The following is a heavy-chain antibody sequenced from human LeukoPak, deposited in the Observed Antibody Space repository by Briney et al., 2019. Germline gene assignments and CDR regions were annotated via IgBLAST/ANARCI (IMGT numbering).Heavy chain of an antibody. Sequence: SETLSLTCAVYGGSFSGYYWSWIRQPPGKGLEWIGEINHSGSTNYNPSLKSRVTISVDTSKNQFFLKLNSVTAADTAVYYCARGLPKYYYDRSRGSERLDYWGQGTLVTVSS. CDR1: GGSFSGYY. D-gene: IGHD3-22*01. J-gene: IGHJ4*02. V-gene: IGHV4-34*01. CDR2: INHSGST. CDR3: ARGLPKYYYDRSRGSERLDY.